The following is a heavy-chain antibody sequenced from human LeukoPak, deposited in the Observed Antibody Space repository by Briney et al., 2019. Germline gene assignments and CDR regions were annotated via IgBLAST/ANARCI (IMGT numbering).Heavy chain of an antibody. CDR3: APLAVADNSFDY. CDR2: VGTSGST. J-gene: IGHJ4*02. CDR1: GFTFSNYG. Sequence: LPGGSLRLSCAASGFTFSNYGMHWVRQAPGKGLEWVSAVGTSGSTYYADSVKGRFTISRDNSKNTLYLQMNSLRAEDTAVYYCAPLAVADNSFDYWGQGTLVTVSS. V-gene: IGHV3-23*01. D-gene: IGHD6-19*01.